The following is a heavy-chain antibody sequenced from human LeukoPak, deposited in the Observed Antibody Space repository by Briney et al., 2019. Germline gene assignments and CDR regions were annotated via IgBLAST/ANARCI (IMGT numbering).Heavy chain of an antibody. CDR1: GGSISSYH. CDR2: INHSGST. D-gene: IGHD3-10*01. J-gene: IGHJ4*02. V-gene: IGHV4-34*01. CDR3: ARHGDYYGSGSRY. Sequence: SETLSLTCTVSGGSISSYHWSWIRQPPGKGLEWIGEINHSGSTNYNPSLKSRVTISVDTSKNQFSLKLSSVTAADTAVYYCARHGDYYGSGSRYWGQGTLVTVSS.